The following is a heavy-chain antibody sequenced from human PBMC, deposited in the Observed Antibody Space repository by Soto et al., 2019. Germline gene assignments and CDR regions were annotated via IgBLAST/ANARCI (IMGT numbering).Heavy chain of an antibody. D-gene: IGHD3-16*01. J-gene: IGHJ5*02. Sequence: SXATLSLTCNVSGGSISNYYWTWIRQSPEKGLEWIGYMYYNGNINYNPSLKSRVTISIDTSKNQFSLTLKSVTAADTAVYYCASGGNWFDPWGQGVLVTVSS. CDR1: GGSISNYY. CDR2: MYYNGNI. CDR3: ASGGNWFDP. V-gene: IGHV4-59*01.